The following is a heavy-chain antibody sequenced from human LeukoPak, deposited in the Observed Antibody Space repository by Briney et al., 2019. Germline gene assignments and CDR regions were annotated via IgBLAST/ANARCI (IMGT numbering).Heavy chain of an antibody. D-gene: IGHD3-10*01. Sequence: GGSLRLSCTMSGFTLTTYGMAWVRQAPGKGLEGVSSISGSGANTNYADSVKGRLPISRDSSNNTLYLHMDSLRAEDTGVYFCAKRGGYDYGSHFDSWGQGTLVTVSS. J-gene: IGHJ4*02. CDR2: ISGSGANT. V-gene: IGHV3-23*01. CDR3: AKRGGYDYGSHFDS. CDR1: GFTLTTYG.